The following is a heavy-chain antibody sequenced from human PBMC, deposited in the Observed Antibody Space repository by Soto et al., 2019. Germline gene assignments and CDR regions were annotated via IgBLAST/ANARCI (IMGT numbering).Heavy chain of an antibody. CDR2: INHSGST. D-gene: IGHD6-19*01. J-gene: IGHJ5*02. CDR3: ARTSGWYVNWFDP. Sequence: LSETLSLTCAVYVGSFSGYYWSLIRQPPGKGLEWIGEINHSGSTNYNTSLKSRVTISVDTSKNKFSLKLSPVTAADTAVYYCARTSGWYVNWFDPWGQGTMVTVSS. V-gene: IGHV4-34*01. CDR1: VGSFSGYY.